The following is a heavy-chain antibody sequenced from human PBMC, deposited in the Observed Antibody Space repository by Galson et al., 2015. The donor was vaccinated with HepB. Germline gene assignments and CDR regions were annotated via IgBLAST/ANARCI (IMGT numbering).Heavy chain of an antibody. Sequence: SVKVSCKASGYTFAGYYLHWVRQAPGQGLEWMGWINPNNGGTNYAQKFRGRVTMTRDTSISTVYMELSRLRSDDTAVYYCARDANPRTIYYYYYYLDVWGKGATVTVSS. V-gene: IGHV1-2*02. CDR1: GYTFAGYY. J-gene: IGHJ6*03. CDR3: ARDANPRTIYYYYYYLDV. D-gene: IGHD3-3*01. CDR2: INPNNGGT.